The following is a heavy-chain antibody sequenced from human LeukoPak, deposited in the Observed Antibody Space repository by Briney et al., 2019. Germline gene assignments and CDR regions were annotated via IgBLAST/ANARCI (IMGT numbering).Heavy chain of an antibody. CDR1: GFTFSSYA. D-gene: IGHD2-15*01. Sequence: GGSLRLSCAASGFTFSSYAMHWVRQAPGKGLEWVAVISYDGSNKYYADSVKGRFTISRDNSKNTLYLQMNSLRADDTAVYYCARDSLGCYDPWGQGTLVTVSS. CDR2: ISYDGSNK. V-gene: IGHV3-30*04. J-gene: IGHJ5*02. CDR3: ARDSLGCYDP.